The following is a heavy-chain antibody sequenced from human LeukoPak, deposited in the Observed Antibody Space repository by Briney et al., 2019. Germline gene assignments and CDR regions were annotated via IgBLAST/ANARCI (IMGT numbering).Heavy chain of an antibody. CDR2: IIPIFGTA. J-gene: IGHJ4*02. D-gene: IGHD3-22*01. Sequence: SVKVSCKASGGTFSSYAISWVRQAPGQGLEWMGRIIPIFGTANYAQKFQGRVTITTDESTSTAYMELSSLRSEDTAVYYYAREEYYYDSSGYQFDYWGQGTLVTVSS. V-gene: IGHV1-69*05. CDR3: AREEYYYDSSGYQFDY. CDR1: GGTFSSYA.